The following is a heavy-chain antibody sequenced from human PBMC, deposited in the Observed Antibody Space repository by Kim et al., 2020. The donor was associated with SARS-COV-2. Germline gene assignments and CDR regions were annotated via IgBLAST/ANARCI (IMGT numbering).Heavy chain of an antibody. V-gene: IGHV3-13*01. J-gene: IGHJ6*02. CDR1: GFTFSSYD. D-gene: IGHD3-10*01. Sequence: GGSLRLSCAASGFTFSSYDMHWVRQATGKGLEWVSAIGTAGDTYYPGSVKGRFTISRENAKNSLYLQMNSLRAGDTAVYYCARTYTLGQYYYYYGMDVWGQGTTVTVSS. CDR3: ARTYTLGQYYYYYGMDV. CDR2: IGTAGDT.